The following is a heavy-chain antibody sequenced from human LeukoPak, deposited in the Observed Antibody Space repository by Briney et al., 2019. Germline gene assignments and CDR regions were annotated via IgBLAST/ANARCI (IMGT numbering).Heavy chain of an antibody. J-gene: IGHJ5*02. Sequence: GASVKVSCKASGYTFTSYYMHWVRQAPGQGLEWMGGIIPMFGTPNYAQRLQGRVTITADKSTKTAYMGLSSLRSEDTAVYYCARAGIPGYCTNVTCSNWLDPWGQGTLVTVSS. CDR2: IIPMFGTP. V-gene: IGHV1-69*06. CDR3: ARAGIPGYCTNVTCSNWLDP. D-gene: IGHD2-8*01. CDR1: GYTFTSYY.